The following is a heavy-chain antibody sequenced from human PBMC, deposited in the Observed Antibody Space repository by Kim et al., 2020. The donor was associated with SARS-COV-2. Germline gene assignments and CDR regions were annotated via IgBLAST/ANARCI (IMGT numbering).Heavy chain of an antibody. CDR2: INHSGST. D-gene: IGHD3-10*01. CDR1: GGSFSGYY. CDR3: ARITMVRGPRGGMDV. V-gene: IGHV4-34*01. J-gene: IGHJ6*02. Sequence: SETLSLTCAVYGGSFSGYYWSWIRQPPGKGLEWIGEINHSGSTNYNPSLKSRVTISVDTSKNQFSLKLSSVTAADTAVYYCARITMVRGPRGGMDVWGQGTTVTVSS.